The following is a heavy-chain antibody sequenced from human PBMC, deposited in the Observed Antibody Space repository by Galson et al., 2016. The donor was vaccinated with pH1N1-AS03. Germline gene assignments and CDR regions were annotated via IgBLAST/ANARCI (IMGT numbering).Heavy chain of an antibody. CDR3: ARAMYTSGWYGMDV. V-gene: IGHV3-74*01. Sequence: SLRLSCAASGFIFSSDWMHWVRPVPGQGLVWVSRITSDGSSISYADAVKGRFTISRDNAKNTLYLQMNSLRAEDTAVYHCARAMYTSGWYGMDVWGQGTTVTVSS. CDR1: GFIFSSDW. J-gene: IGHJ6*02. CDR2: ITSDGSSI. D-gene: IGHD6-19*01.